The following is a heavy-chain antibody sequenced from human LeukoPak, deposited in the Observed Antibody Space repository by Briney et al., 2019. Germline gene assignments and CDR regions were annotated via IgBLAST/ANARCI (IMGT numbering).Heavy chain of an antibody. CDR3: ARVSRLNADWFYA. Sequence: SQTLSHTYVISGDSVSRNSAPWNWIRQSPSRGLEWLGRTYYRSKWYNDYAVSVQSRIMINPDTSRNQFSLQLNSVTPEDTAVYYCARVSRLNADWFYAWGEGCLVTVSS. J-gene: IGHJ4*02. D-gene: IGHD2/OR15-2a*01. CDR1: GDSVSRNSAP. CDR2: TYYRSKWYN. V-gene: IGHV6-1*01.